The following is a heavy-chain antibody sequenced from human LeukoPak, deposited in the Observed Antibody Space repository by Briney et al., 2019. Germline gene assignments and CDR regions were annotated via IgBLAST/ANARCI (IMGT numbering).Heavy chain of an antibody. D-gene: IGHD3-10*01. CDR2: ISGSGGST. CDR3: AKSISSLSGTFDY. J-gene: IGHJ4*02. CDR1: GFTFSSYA. Sequence: GGSLRLSCAASGFTFSSYAMSWVRQAPGKGLEWVSAISGSGGSTYYADSVKGRFTISTDNSKHTLYLQMNSLRAEDTAVYYCAKSISSLSGTFDYWGQGTLVTVSS. V-gene: IGHV3-23*01.